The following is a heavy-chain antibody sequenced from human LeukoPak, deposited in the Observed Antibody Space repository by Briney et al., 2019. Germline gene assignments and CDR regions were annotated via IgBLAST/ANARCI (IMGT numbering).Heavy chain of an antibody. D-gene: IGHD6-13*01. V-gene: IGHV3-30-3*01. CDR2: ISYDGSNK. CDR1: GFTFSGYP. J-gene: IGHJ4*02. CDR3: ARDMGSSWYFVY. Sequence: GGSLRLSCAASGFTFSGYPIHWVRQAPGKGLEWVAVISYDGSNKYYADSVKGRFTISRDNSKNTLYLQMNSLRAEDTAVYYCARDMGSSWYFVYWGQGTLVTVSS.